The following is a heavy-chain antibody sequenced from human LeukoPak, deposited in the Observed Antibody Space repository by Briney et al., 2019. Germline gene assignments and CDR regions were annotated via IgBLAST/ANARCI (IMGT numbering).Heavy chain of an antibody. Sequence: ASVKVSCKASGYTFTGYYMHWVRQAPGQGLEWMGWINPNSGGTNYAQKFQGRVTMTRDTSISTAYMELNRLRSDDTAVYYCARVPYYYDSSGSILFDYWGQGTLVTVSS. D-gene: IGHD3-22*01. CDR1: GYTFTGYY. V-gene: IGHV1-2*02. J-gene: IGHJ4*02. CDR3: ARVPYYYDSSGSILFDY. CDR2: INPNSGGT.